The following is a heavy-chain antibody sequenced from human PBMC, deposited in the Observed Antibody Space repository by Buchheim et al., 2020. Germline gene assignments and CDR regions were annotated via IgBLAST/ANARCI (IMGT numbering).Heavy chain of an antibody. Sequence: QVQLVQSGAEVRKPGASVKVSCKASGYTFSDYHIHWVRQAPGQGLEWMGRLNPKSGDTMYAEKFKGWLTVTRDPSIITAYMELSRLTPDDTAVYFCARERLYGGRDFDYWGQGTL. CDR2: LNPKSGDT. D-gene: IGHD2-21*01. V-gene: IGHV1-2*04. J-gene: IGHJ4*02. CDR1: GYTFSDYH. CDR3: ARERLYGGRDFDY.